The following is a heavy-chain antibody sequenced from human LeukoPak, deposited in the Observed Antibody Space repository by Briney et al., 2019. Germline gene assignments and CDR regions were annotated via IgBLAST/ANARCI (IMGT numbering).Heavy chain of an antibody. CDR1: GYTFTGYY. CDR2: INPNSGGT. V-gene: IGHV1-2*06. Sequence: ASVKVSCKASGYTFTGYYMHWVRQAPGRGLEWMGRINPNSGGTNYAQEFQGRVTMTRDTSISTAYMELSRLRSDDTAVYYCAREGTYYDFWSGYYYYFDYWGQGTLVTVSS. J-gene: IGHJ4*02. CDR3: AREGTYYDFWSGYYYYFDY. D-gene: IGHD3-3*01.